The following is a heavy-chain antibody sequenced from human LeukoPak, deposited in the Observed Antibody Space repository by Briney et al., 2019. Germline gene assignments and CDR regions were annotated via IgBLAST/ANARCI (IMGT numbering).Heavy chain of an antibody. V-gene: IGHV4-34*01. CDR2: INHSGST. CDR1: GGSFSGYY. J-gene: IGHJ6*03. D-gene: IGHD3-9*01. CDR3: ARARYFDWLLNYYYMDA. Sequence: SETLSLTCAVYGGSFSGYYWSWIRQPPGKGLEWIGEINHSGSTNYNPSLKSRVTISVDTSKNQFSLKLSSVTAADTAVYYCARARYFDWLLNYYYMDAWGKGTTVAVSS.